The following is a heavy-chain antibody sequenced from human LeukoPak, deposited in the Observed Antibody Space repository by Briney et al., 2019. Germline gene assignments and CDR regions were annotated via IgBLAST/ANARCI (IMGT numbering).Heavy chain of an antibody. J-gene: IGHJ4*02. CDR3: SRRFDC. Sequence: QPGESLRLSCAASGFTFSDYSMNWVRQAPGKGLEWVSYIDGSGDTIYYADSVKGRFTISRDSAKNSLDLQMNSLRDEDTAVYYCSRRFDCWGKGTLVTVSS. CDR1: GFTFSDYS. V-gene: IGHV3-48*02. CDR2: IDGSGDTI.